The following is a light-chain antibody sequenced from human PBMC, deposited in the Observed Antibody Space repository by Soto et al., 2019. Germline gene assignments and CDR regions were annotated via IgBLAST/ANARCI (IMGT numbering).Light chain of an antibody. J-gene: IGLJ2*01. Sequence: QSALTQLPSASGSPGQSVTISCTGTSSDVGGYNFVSWYQQHPGKAPKLMIYEVSERPSGVPDRFSGSKSGNTASLPVSGLQAEDEADYYCSSYAGSNIVVFGGGSQLTVL. CDR1: SSDVGGYNF. CDR2: EVS. V-gene: IGLV2-8*01. CDR3: SSYAGSNIVV.